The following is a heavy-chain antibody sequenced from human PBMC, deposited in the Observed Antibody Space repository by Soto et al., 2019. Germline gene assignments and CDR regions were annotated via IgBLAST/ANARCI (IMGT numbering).Heavy chain of an antibody. CDR3: ARHVGGEPWLVREIDF. V-gene: IGHV4-59*04. D-gene: IGHD6-19*01. CDR2: IYYSGSS. Sequence: SETLSLTCTVSGYSISGYYWSWVRQPPGKGLQWIGCIYYSGSSSYNPSLKSRVSISVATSKNQFSLKLSSVTAADTAVYYRARHVGGEPWLVREIDFWGQGTLVTVSS. J-gene: IGHJ4*02. CDR1: GYSISGYY.